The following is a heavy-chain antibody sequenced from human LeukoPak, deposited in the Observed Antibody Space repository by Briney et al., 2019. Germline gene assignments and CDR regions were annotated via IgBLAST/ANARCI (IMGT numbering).Heavy chain of an antibody. Sequence: SVKVSCKASGGTFSSYAIGWVRQAPGQGLEWMGGIIPIFGTANYAQKFQGRVTITTDESTSTAYMELSSLRSEDTAVYYCARGTYCSGGSCYSADYWGQGTLVTVSS. J-gene: IGHJ4*02. D-gene: IGHD2-15*01. CDR1: GGTFSSYA. CDR3: ARGTYCSGGSCYSADY. CDR2: IIPIFGTA. V-gene: IGHV1-69*05.